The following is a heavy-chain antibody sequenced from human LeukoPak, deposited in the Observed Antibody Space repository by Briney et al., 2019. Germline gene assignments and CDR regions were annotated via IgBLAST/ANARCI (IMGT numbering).Heavy chain of an antibody. CDR3: ARLPRLYYYGMDV. D-gene: IGHD6-25*01. V-gene: IGHV5-51*01. CDR1: GYSFTSYW. CDR2: IYPGDSDT. J-gene: IGHJ6*02. Sequence: GESLQISFQGSGYSFTSYWIGWVRPMPGKGLEWMGSIYPGDSDTRYSPSFRGQVTISADKSISTAYLQWSSLKASDTAMYYCARLPRLYYYGMDVWGQGTTVTVSS.